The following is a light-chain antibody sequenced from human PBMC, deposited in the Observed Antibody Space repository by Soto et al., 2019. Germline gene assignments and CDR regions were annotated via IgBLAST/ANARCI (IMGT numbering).Light chain of an antibody. CDR1: QGISNF. CDR3: QKYSSVIT. CDR2: AAS. V-gene: IGKV1-27*01. Sequence: DIQMTQSPSSLSASVGDRVTITCRASQGISNFSAWYQQKPGKVPKLLISAASTLQSGVPSRFSGSGSGTDFTVTITSLQPEDVATYYCQKYSSVITFGQGTRLEIK. J-gene: IGKJ5*01.